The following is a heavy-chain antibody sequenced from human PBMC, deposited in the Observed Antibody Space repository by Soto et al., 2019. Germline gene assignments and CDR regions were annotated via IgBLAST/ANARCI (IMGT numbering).Heavy chain of an antibody. V-gene: IGHV1-69*06. CDR3: ARQLDYRVYFDY. CDR2: IIPIFGTA. J-gene: IGHJ4*02. CDR1: AGTFSSYA. Sequence: SVKVSCKASAGTFSSYAISWVRQAPGQGLEWMGGIIPIFGTANYAQKFQGRVTITADKSTSTAYMELSSLRSEDTAVYYCARQLDYRVYFDYWGQGTLVTVSS. D-gene: IGHD4-17*01.